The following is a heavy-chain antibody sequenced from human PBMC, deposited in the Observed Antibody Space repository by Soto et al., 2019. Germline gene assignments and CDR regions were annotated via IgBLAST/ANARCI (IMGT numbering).Heavy chain of an antibody. V-gene: IGHV1-18*01. J-gene: IGHJ4*02. CDR3: ARVPFRYYYDSSGYRYYFDY. CDR2: ISAYNGNT. CDR1: GYTFTSYG. Sequence: GASVKVSCKASGYTFTSYGISWVRQAPGQGLEWMGWISAYNGNTNYAQKLQGRVTMTTDTSTSTAYMELRSLRSDDTAVYYCARVPFRYYYDSSGYRYYFDYWGQGTLVTVSS. D-gene: IGHD3-22*01.